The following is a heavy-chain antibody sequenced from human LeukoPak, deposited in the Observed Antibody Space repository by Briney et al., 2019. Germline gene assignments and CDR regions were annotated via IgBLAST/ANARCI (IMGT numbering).Heavy chain of an antibody. CDR3: ASSAEFGEPPFDY. CDR2: IYPGDSDT. J-gene: IGHJ4*02. CDR1: GYSFTSYW. Sequence: GESLKISCKGSGYSFTSYWIGWVRQMPGKGLEWMGIIYPGDSDTRYSPSFQGQVTISADKSISTASLQWSSLKASDTAMYYCASSAEFGEPPFDYWGQGTLVTVSS. D-gene: IGHD3-10*01. V-gene: IGHV5-51*01.